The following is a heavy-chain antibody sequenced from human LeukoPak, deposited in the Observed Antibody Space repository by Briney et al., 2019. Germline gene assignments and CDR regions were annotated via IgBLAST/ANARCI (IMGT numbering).Heavy chain of an antibody. J-gene: IGHJ3*02. CDR3: ASGNWNDRAFDI. D-gene: IGHD1-20*01. CDR2: IRQDGSKK. Sequence: GGSLRLSCAASGFTFSSYWMSWVRQAPGKGLEWVANIRQDGSKKYYVDSVKGRFTISRDNAKNSLYLQMNSLRAEDTAVYYCASGNWNDRAFDIWGQGTMVTVSS. CDR1: GFTFSSYW. V-gene: IGHV3-7*01.